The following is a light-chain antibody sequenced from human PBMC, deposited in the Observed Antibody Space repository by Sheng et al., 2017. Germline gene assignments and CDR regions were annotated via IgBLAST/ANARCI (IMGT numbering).Light chain of an antibody. CDR1: QSISSNY. Sequence: EIVLTQSPGTLSLSPGERATLSCRASQSISSNYLAWYQQKPGQAPRLLIFGASSRATGIPDRFSDSGSGTDFTLIISRLEPEDFAVYYCQQYGSSPGTFGQGTKVEIK. CDR2: GAS. V-gene: IGKV3-20*01. CDR3: QQYGSSPGT. J-gene: IGKJ1*01.